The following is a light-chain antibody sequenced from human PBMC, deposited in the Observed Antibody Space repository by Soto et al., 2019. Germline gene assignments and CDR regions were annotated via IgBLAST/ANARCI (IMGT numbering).Light chain of an antibody. CDR3: QHYYTYPWT. CDR2: AAS. V-gene: IGKV1-8*01. Sequence: AIRMTQSPSSLSASTGDRVTITCRASQDISNYLVWYQQKPGKAPKVLIHAASTLQGGVSSRFSGSGSGTDFTLTLNSLQSEDFATYYCQHYYTYPWTFGQGTKVEV. CDR1: QDISNY. J-gene: IGKJ1*01.